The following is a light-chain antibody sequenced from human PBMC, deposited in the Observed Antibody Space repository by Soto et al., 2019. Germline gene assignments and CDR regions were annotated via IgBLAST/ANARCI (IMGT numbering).Light chain of an antibody. Sequence: QSVLTQPPSLSAAPGQRVTISCTGSSSNIGAGYDVHWCQQLPGTAPKLLIYGNSNRPSGVPDRFSGSKSGTSASLAITGLQAEDEADYYCQSYDSSLSGYVFGTGTKVTVL. CDR2: GNS. V-gene: IGLV1-40*01. CDR3: QSYDSSLSGYV. CDR1: SSNIGAGYD. J-gene: IGLJ1*01.